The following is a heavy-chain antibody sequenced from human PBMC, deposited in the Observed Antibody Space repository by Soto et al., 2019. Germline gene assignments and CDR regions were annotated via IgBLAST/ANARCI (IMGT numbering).Heavy chain of an antibody. CDR2: IVPIFGPT. Sequence: QVQLVQSGAEVKKPGSSGKVSCKASGGTFRNYAISWVRQAPGQGLEWMGGIVPIFGPTYYAQKFQGRVTIIADDSTTTDYLELSSLRSEDTAMYSCARVEAVAGIYNSHGFDGWGQGTAVSVSS. D-gene: IGHD6-19*01. V-gene: IGHV1-69*12. CDR1: GGTFRNYA. CDR3: ARVEAVAGIYNSHGFDG. J-gene: IGHJ6*02.